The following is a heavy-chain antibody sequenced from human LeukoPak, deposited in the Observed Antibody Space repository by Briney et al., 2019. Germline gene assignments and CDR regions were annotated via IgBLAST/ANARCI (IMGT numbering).Heavy chain of an antibody. CDR3: AREPFYGADY. V-gene: IGHV4-39*07. CDR1: GGSISSYY. J-gene: IGHJ4*02. D-gene: IGHD4-17*01. Sequence: SETLSLTCTFSGGSISSYYWSWIRQPPGKGLEWIGSIYYSGSTYYNPSLKSRVTISVDTSKNQFSLKLSSVTAADTAVYYCAREPFYGADYWGQGTLVTVSS. CDR2: IYYSGST.